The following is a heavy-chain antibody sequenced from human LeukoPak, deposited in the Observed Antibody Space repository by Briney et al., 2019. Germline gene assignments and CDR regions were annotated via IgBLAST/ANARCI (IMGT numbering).Heavy chain of an antibody. CDR3: AREAPYYYYYGMDV. CDR2: IYYSGST. J-gene: IGHJ6*04. V-gene: IGHV4-61*01. CDR1: GGSVSSGSYY. Sequence: SETLSLTCTVSGGSVSSGSYYWSWIRQPPGKGLEWIGYIYYSGSTNYNPSLKSRVTISVDTSKNQFSLKLSSVTAADTAVYYCAREAPYYYYYGMDVWGKGTTVTVSS.